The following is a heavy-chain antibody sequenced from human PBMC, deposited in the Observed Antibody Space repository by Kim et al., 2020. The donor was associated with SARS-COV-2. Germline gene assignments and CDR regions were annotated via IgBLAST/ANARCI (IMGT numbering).Heavy chain of an antibody. CDR2: IYGTDSDT. CDR3: ARHKLVSGTDF. Sequence: GESLKISCKGSGYTFTNYYIAWVRQMPGKGLEWMGMIYGTDSDTRYSPSFQGQVTISVDKSISTAYLQWDSLGASDTAMYYCARHKLVSGTDFWGQGTLV. V-gene: IGHV5-51*01. D-gene: IGHD2-2*01. CDR1: GYTFTNYY. J-gene: IGHJ4*02.